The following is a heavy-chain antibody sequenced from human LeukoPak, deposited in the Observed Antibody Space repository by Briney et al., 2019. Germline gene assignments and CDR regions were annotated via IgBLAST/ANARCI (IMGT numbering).Heavy chain of an antibody. Sequence: PGRSLRLSCVASGFTFRTHGMHWVRQAPGKGLEWVALIYYDGTIKNYVDSVKGRFTISRDNSKNTLSLQMNSLRADDTAVYYCARDRGKDYFDYWGQGTLVTVSS. CDR3: ARDRGKDYFDY. D-gene: IGHD3-10*01. V-gene: IGHV3-33*01. CDR2: IYYDGTIK. CDR1: GFTFRTHG. J-gene: IGHJ4*02.